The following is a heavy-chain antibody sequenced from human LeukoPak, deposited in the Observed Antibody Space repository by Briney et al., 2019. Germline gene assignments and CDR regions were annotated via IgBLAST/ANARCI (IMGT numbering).Heavy chain of an antibody. J-gene: IGHJ3*02. CDR1: GGTFSSYA. CDR3: ASNWGRLVTTDAFDI. CDR2: IIPIFGTA. Sequence: SVKVSCKASGGTFSSYAISWVRQAPGQGLEWMGGIIPIFGTANYAQKFQGRVTITADGSTSTAYMELSSLRSEDTAVYYCASNWGRLVTTDAFDIWGQGTMVTVSS. V-gene: IGHV1-69*01. D-gene: IGHD7-27*01.